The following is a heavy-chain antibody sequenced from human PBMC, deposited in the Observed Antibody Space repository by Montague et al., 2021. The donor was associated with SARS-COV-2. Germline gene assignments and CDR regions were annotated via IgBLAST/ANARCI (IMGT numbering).Heavy chain of an antibody. V-gene: IGHV4-30-2*01. CDR1: GASISNGGYT. J-gene: IGHJ5*02. CDR2: IYQSGTT. Sequence: TLSLTCAVSGASISNGGYTWSWIRRPPGKGLEWIGYIYQSGTTRYNPSLKSRVTMSVDNSKNQFSLQLTSVIAADTAIYFCARSMIRGGLNWFDPWDQGTLVTVSS. D-gene: IGHD3-10*01. CDR3: ARSMIRGGLNWFDP.